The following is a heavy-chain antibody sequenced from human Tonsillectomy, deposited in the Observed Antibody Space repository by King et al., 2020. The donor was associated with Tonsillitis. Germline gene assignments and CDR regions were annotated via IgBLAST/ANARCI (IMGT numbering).Heavy chain of an antibody. V-gene: IGHV3-30*02. D-gene: IGHD2-8*02. J-gene: IGHJ4*02. Sequence: VQLVESGGGVVQPGGSLRLSCAASGLSLSRYGMHWVRQAPGKGLEWVAFIRPDGNNKYYAESVKGRFTISRDNSKNTLYLQMNSLRREDTAVYYCAKDSEAYWDLRYLVQGTLVTVS. CDR3: AKDSEAYWDLRY. CDR1: GLSLSRYG. CDR2: IRPDGNNK.